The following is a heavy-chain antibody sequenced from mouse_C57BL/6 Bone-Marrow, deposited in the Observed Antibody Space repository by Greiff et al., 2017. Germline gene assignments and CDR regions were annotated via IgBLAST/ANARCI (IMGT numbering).Heavy chain of an antibody. J-gene: IGHJ2*01. CDR1: GYTFTSYG. CDR2: IYPRSGNT. V-gene: IGHV1-81*01. Sequence: QVQLQQSGAELARPGASVKLSCKASGYTFTSYGISWVKQRTGQGLEWIGEIYPRSGNTYYNEKFKGKATLTADKSSSTAYMELRSLTSEDTAVYFWARNWYYFDYWGQGTTLTVAS. CDR3: ARNWYYFDY. D-gene: IGHD4-1*01.